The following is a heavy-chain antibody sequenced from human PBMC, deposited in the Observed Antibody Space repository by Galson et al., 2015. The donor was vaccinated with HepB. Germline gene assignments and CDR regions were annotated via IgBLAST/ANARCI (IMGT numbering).Heavy chain of an antibody. Sequence: SLRLSCAASGFTFSTYAMSWVRQAPGKGLEWVSGISGSGGSTDYADSVKGRFTISRDNSKNTLYLHMNSLRVEDTAVYYCAKDPSSWTFDYWGQGTLVTVSS. D-gene: IGHD6-13*01. CDR1: GFTFSTYA. CDR2: ISGSGGST. CDR3: AKDPSSWTFDY. J-gene: IGHJ4*02. V-gene: IGHV3-23*01.